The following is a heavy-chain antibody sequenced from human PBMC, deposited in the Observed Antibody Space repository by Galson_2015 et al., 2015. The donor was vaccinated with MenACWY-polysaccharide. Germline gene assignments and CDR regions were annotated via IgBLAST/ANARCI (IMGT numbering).Heavy chain of an antibody. CDR1: GFKFSNYW. V-gene: IGHV3-7*01. CDR3: ARGHYGMDV. J-gene: IGHJ6*02. Sequence: SLRPSCAVSGFKFSNYWMTWVRQAPGKGLEWVANIKKDGSEKHYVDSVRGRFTISRDNALYLQMNSLRAEDTAVYFCARGHYGMDVWGQGTTVTVSS. CDR2: IKKDGSEK.